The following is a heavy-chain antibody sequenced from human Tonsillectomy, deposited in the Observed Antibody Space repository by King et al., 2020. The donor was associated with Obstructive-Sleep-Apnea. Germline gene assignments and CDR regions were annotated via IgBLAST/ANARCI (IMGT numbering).Heavy chain of an antibody. Sequence: VQLVESGGGLVQPGGSLRLSCAASGFTFSTYAMTWFRQAPGMGLEWVSALSGSGYSTYYADSVKARFTSSRDNSKNTLYLQMSSLRAEDTAVYYCAKDPYDSSGYYFDWGQGTLVTVSS. CDR3: AKDPYDSSGYYFD. D-gene: IGHD3-22*01. V-gene: IGHV3-23*04. CDR1: GFTFSTYA. CDR2: LSGSGYST. J-gene: IGHJ4*02.